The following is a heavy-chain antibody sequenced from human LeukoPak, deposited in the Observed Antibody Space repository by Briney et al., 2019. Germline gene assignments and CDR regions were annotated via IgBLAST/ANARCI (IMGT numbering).Heavy chain of an antibody. V-gene: IGHV4-39*01. J-gene: IGHJ5*02. CDR1: GGSIISNSYY. CDR2: IYSSGST. D-gene: IGHD6-19*01. Sequence: SETLSLTCTVSGGSIISNSYYWGWIRQPPGKGLEWIGSIYSSGSTSYNPSLKSRVTLSVDTSKNQLSLKLSSVTAADTAFYYCARQAAVTGTSSFDPWGHGTLVTVSS. CDR3: ARQAAVTGTSSFDP.